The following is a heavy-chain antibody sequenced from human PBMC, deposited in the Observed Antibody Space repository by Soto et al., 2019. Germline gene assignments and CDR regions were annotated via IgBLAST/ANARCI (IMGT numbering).Heavy chain of an antibody. Sequence: ASVKVSCKASGYTFTSYYMFWVRQAPGQGLEWMGIINPSGGSTSYAQKFQGRVTMTRDTSTSTFYMELSSLRSEDTAVYYCARDSLTTVLTHHYYYGLDVWGQGTTVTVS. CDR2: INPSGGST. V-gene: IGHV1-46*01. D-gene: IGHD4-17*01. CDR3: ARDSLTTVLTHHYYYGLDV. J-gene: IGHJ6*02. CDR1: GYTFTSYY.